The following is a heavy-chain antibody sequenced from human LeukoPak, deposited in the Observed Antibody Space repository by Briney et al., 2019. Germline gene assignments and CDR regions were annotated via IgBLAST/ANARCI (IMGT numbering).Heavy chain of an antibody. J-gene: IGHJ5*02. CDR1: GYTFTSYG. CDR2: ISAYNGNT. V-gene: IGHV1-18*01. Sequence: ASVKVSCKASGYTFTSYGISWVRQAPGQGLEWMGWISAYNGNTNYAQKLQGRVTMTTDTSANTAYMDLSSLRSEDTAVYYCARHYSGNSGWFDPWGQGTLVTVSS. CDR3: ARHYSGNSGWFDP. D-gene: IGHD1-26*01.